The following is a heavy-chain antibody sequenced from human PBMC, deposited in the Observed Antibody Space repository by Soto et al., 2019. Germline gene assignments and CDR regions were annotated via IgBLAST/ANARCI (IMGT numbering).Heavy chain of an antibody. V-gene: IGHV1-69*13. CDR3: ARSSLRYFDWSLLNFDY. Sequence: GASVKVSCKASGGTFSSYAISWVRQAPGQGLEWMGGIIPIFGTANYAQKFQGRVTITADESTSTAYMELSSLRSEDTAVYYCARSSLRYFDWSLLNFDYWGQGTLVTVSS. J-gene: IGHJ4*02. D-gene: IGHD3-9*01. CDR2: IIPIFGTA. CDR1: GGTFSSYA.